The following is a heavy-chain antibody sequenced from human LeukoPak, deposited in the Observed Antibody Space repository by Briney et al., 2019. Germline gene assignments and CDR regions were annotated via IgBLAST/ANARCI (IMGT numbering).Heavy chain of an antibody. Sequence: SETLSLTCAVYGGSFSGYYWSWIRQPPGKGLEWIGEINHSGSTNYNPSLKSRVTISVDTSKNQFSLKRSSVTAADTAVYYCGRGRSWYYYGSGSYQGFDYWGQGTLVTVSS. D-gene: IGHD3-10*01. CDR2: INHSGST. J-gene: IGHJ4*02. CDR1: GGSFSGYY. V-gene: IGHV4-34*01. CDR3: GRGRSWYYYGSGSYQGFDY.